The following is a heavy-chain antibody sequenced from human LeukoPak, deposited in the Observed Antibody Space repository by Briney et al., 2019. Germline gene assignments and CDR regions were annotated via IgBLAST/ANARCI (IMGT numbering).Heavy chain of an antibody. V-gene: IGHV1-24*01. J-gene: IGHJ6*02. CDR2: FDPEDGET. CDR1: EYTLTELS. D-gene: IGHD6-13*01. Sequence: ASVKVSCKVSEYTLTELSMHWVRQAPGKGLEWMGGFDPEDGETIYAQKFQGRVTMTEDTSTDTAYMELSSLRSEDTAVYYCATDTGDRNSWLNHFYFGMDVWGQGTTVTVSS. CDR3: ATDTGDRNSWLNHFYFGMDV.